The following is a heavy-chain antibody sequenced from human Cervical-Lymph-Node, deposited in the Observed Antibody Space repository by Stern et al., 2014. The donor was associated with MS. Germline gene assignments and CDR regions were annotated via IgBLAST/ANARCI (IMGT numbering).Heavy chain of an antibody. Sequence: QVTLRESGPALVKPTQTLTLTCTFSGFSLVTSGVRVSWIRQPPGKALEWLARIDWNDKTFYNTSLMTRLTISEDTSKNQVVLTMTNVDPVDTATYYCARMMGSGYRHYFDYWGQGTPVTVS. V-gene: IGHV2-70*04. J-gene: IGHJ4*02. D-gene: IGHD3-3*01. CDR2: IDWNDKT. CDR3: ARMMGSGYRHYFDY. CDR1: GFSLVTSGVR.